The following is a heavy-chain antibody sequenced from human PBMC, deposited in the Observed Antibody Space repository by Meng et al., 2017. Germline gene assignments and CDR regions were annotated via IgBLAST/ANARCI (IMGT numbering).Heavy chain of an antibody. CDR3: ATRGNPYLDC. Sequence: GQLLQAGPEVKKPGASVKVSCNASAHTLSSDGFAWVWQAPGQGLEWMGWINAYNGYTDYAQKFLGRVTLTTDTSTNTGYMELRSLTSDDTAVYYCATRGNPYLDCWGQGTLVTVSS. J-gene: IGHJ4*02. CDR1: AHTLSSDG. V-gene: IGHV1-18*01. CDR2: INAYNGYT.